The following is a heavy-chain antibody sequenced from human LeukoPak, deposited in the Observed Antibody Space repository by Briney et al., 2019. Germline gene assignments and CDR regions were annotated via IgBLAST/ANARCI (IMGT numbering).Heavy chain of an antibody. D-gene: IGHD3-9*01. CDR2: IKQDGSEK. J-gene: IGHJ1*01. V-gene: IGHV3-7*01. CDR3: ARDTGPYYDILTGYPNFQY. Sequence: GGSLRLSCAASGFTFSSYWMSWVRQAPGKGLEWVANIKQDGSEKYYVDSVKGRFTISRDNAKNSLCLQMNSLRAEDTAVYYCARDTGPYYDILTGYPNFQYWGQGTLVTVSS. CDR1: GFTFSSYW.